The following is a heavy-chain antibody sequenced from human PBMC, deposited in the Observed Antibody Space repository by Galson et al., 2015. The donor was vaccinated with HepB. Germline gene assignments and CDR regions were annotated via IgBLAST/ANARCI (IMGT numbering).Heavy chain of an antibody. J-gene: IGHJ4*02. D-gene: IGHD2-21*02. Sequence: SLRLSCAASGFSFSSYGMSWVRQAPGKGLEWVSRITDSGGNTYYADSVKGRFTISRDNSKNTLYLQMNSLRAEDTALYYCAKVPWEHLVVVTAIWGQGTLVTVSS. V-gene: IGHV3-23*01. CDR2: ITDSGGNT. CDR3: AKVPWEHLVVVTAI. CDR1: GFSFSSYG.